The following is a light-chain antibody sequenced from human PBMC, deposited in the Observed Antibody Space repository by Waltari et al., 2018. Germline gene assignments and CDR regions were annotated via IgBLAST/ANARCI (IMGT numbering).Light chain of an antibody. J-gene: IGKJ1*01. CDR2: WAS. CDR3: QQYYSSPWT. Sequence: DIVMTQSPDSLAVSLGERATIHCKSSQSVLYTSYNKTFLAWYQQKPGQPPKLLIYWASTRESGVPDRFSGSGSGTDFTLTISSLQSEDVAVYYCQQYYSSPWTFGQGSKVEIK. V-gene: IGKV4-1*01. CDR1: QSVLYTSYNKTF.